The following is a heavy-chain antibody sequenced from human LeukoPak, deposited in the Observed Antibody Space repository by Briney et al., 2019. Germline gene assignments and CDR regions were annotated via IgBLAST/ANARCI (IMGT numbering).Heavy chain of an antibody. J-gene: IGHJ3*02. CDR2: INPSGGST. V-gene: IGHV1-46*01. Sequence: ASVKVSCKASGYTFTSYYMHWVRQAPGQGLEWVGIINPSGGSTSCAQKFQGRVTMTRDTSTSTVYMELSSLRSEDTAVYYCASEGERIVLMVYAHPHTAFDIWGQGTMVTVSS. CDR3: ASEGERIVLMVYAHPHTAFDI. CDR1: GYTFTSYY. D-gene: IGHD2-8*01.